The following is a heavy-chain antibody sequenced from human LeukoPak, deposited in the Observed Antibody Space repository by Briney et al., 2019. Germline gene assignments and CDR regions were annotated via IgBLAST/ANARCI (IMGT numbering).Heavy chain of an antibody. CDR3: ARRVPGYSSSWTDY. CDR1: GYTFTSYG. J-gene: IGHJ4*02. CDR2: ISAYNGNT. V-gene: IGHV1-18*01. D-gene: IGHD6-13*01. Sequence: GASVKVSCKASGYTFTSYGISWVRQAPGQGLEWMGWISAYNGNTNYAQKLQGRVTMTTDTSTSTAYMELRSLRSDDTAVYHCARRVPGYSSSWTDYWGQGTLVTVSS.